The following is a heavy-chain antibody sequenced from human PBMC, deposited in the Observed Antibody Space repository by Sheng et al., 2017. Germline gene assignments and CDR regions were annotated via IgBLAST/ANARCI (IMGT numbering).Heavy chain of an antibody. CDR3: ARAEADPSDYYMDV. D-gene: IGHD2-15*01. CDR2: SRYKAKSYTT. J-gene: IGHJ6*03. V-gene: IGHV3-72*01. CDR1: GFTFSDHY. Sequence: EVQLVESGGGLVQPGGSLRLSCAASGFTFSDHYMDWVRQAPGKGLEWVGRSRYKAKSYTTEYAASVQGRFTISRDDSKNSVYLQMNSLKTEDTAVYYCARAEADPSDYYMDVWGKGTTVTVSS.